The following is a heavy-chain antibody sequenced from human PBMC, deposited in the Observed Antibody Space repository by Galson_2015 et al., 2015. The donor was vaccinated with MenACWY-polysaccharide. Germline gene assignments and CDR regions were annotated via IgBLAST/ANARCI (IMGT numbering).Heavy chain of an antibody. CDR1: GFTFNNYW. Sequence: LRLSCAVSGFTFNNYWMSWVRQAPGKGLEWVANIKKDGSEKYCVDSVKGRLTISRDNGRSSLYLQMNGLRAEDTAVYYCARGHYGMDVWGQGTTVTVS. CDR3: ARGHYGMDV. CDR2: IKKDGSEK. V-gene: IGHV3-7*01. J-gene: IGHJ6*02.